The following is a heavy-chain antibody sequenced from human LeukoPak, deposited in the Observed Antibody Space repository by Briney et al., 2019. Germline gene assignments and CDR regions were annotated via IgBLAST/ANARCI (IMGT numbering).Heavy chain of an antibody. CDR3: ASSGLNYYYMAV. CDR1: GVTFSGSS. Sequence: PGGSLRLSCAASGVTFSGSSVHWVRQASGEGREWVGRIRNKPNNYATAYAASVKDRFTMSRDDSENTAYLQMNSLKTEDTAVYYCASSGLNYYYMAVWGKGTTVTV. CDR2: IRNKPNNYAT. V-gene: IGHV3-73*01. J-gene: IGHJ6*03.